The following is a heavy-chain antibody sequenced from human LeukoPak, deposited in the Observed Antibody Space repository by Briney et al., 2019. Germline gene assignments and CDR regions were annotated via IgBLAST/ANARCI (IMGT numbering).Heavy chain of an antibody. Sequence: KPSETLSLTCSVPSGSISSGVYYWSWIRQHPGKGLEWIGYIYYSGSTYYNPSLKSRVTISVDTSKNQFSLKLSSVTAADTAVYYCARGVRWLQLSYFDYWGQGTLVTVSS. V-gene: IGHV4-31*03. CDR2: IYYSGST. D-gene: IGHD5-24*01. CDR1: SGSISSGVYY. J-gene: IGHJ4*02. CDR3: ARGVRWLQLSYFDY.